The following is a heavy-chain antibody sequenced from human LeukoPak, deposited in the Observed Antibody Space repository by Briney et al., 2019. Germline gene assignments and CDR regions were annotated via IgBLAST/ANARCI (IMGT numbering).Heavy chain of an antibody. CDR3: VKGQALSKYYFDY. CDR1: GFTFTSYA. V-gene: IGHV3-64D*06. Sequence: GGSLRLSCAASGFTFTSYAMHWVRQAPGKGLECVSTISSNGGSTYSADSVKGRFTISRDNSKNTLYLQMSSLRPEDTAVYYCVKGQALSKYYFDYWGQGTLVTVSS. D-gene: IGHD5/OR15-5a*01. CDR2: ISSNGGST. J-gene: IGHJ4*02.